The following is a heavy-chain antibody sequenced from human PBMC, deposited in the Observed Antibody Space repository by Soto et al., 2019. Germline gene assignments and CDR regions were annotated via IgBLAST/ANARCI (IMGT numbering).Heavy chain of an antibody. CDR2: IYYSGST. V-gene: IGHV4-31*03. Sequence: SETLSLTCTVSGGSISSGGYYWSWIRQHPGKGLEWIGYIYYSGSTYYNPSLKSRVTISVDTSKNQFSLKLSSVTAADSAVYYCARGSVDYDPYFDSWGQGTLVTVS. J-gene: IGHJ4*02. D-gene: IGHD4-17*01. CDR1: GGSISSGGYY. CDR3: ARGSVDYDPYFDS.